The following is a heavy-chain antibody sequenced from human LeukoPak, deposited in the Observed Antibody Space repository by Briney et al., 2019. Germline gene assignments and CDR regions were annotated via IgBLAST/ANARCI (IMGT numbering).Heavy chain of an antibody. CDR1: GFTFSSYG. CDR2: IGDSGSRT. J-gene: IGHJ4*02. D-gene: IGHD5-24*01. Sequence: GGSLRLSCAASGFTFSSYGMSWVRQAPGKGLEWVSGIGDSGSRTNYADSVRGRFTISRDNVKNSLYLQMNSLRAEDTAVYYCARHNYHERGSTDYWGQGTLVTVSS. CDR3: ARHNYHERGSTDY. V-gene: IGHV3-23*01.